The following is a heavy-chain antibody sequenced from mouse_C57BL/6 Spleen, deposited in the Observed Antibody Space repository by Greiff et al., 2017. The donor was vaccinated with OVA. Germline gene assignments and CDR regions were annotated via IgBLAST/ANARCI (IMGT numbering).Heavy chain of an antibody. CDR1: GYTFTDYN. V-gene: IGHV1-18*01. J-gene: IGHJ1*03. CDR2: INPNNGGT. CDR3: ARRRGGYFDV. Sequence: EVQLQQSGPELVKPGASVKIPCKASGYTFTDYNMDWVKQSHGKSLEWIGDINPNNGGTIYNQKFKGKATLTVDKSYSTAYMERRSLTSEDTAVYYCARRRGGYFDVWGTGTTVTVSS.